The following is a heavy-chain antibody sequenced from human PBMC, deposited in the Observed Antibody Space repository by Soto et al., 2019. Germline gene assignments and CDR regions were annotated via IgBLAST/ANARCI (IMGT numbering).Heavy chain of an antibody. Sequence: SETLSLTCAVSGGSISSGGYSWSWIRQPPGKGLEWIGYIYHSGSINYNPSLKSRVTISVDTSKNQFSLKVNSVTAADTAVYYCARRAVVAVTGSLDNWLDPWGQGILVTVSS. CDR1: GGSISSGGYS. D-gene: IGHD2-21*01. CDR3: ARRAVVAVTGSLDNWLDP. CDR2: IYHSGSI. J-gene: IGHJ5*02. V-gene: IGHV4-61*08.